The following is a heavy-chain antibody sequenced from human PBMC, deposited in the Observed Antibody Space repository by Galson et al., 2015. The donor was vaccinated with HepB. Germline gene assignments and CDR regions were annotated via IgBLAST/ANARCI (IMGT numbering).Heavy chain of an antibody. CDR2: MNPNSGNT. Sequence: SVKVSCKASGYTFTSYDINWVRQATGQGLEWMGWMNPNSGNTGYAQKFQGRVTTTRNTSVSTAYMELSSLRSEDTAVYYCARSGGNSGGYNWFDPWGQGTLVTVSS. V-gene: IGHV1-8*01. J-gene: IGHJ5*02. CDR3: ARSGGNSGGYNWFDP. CDR1: GYTFTSYD. D-gene: IGHD4-23*01.